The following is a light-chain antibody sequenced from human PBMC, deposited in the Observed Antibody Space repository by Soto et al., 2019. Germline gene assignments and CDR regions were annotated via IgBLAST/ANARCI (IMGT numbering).Light chain of an antibody. CDR1: QSSRYY. CDR3: QQSYSTPQYT. CDR2: AAY. V-gene: IGKV1-39*01. J-gene: IGKJ2*01. Sequence: DIQMTQSPSSLSASLGDRVTITCRASQSSRYYLNWYQQKPGKAPKLLIYAAYSLQSSVPSRFSGSGAGTDFTLTISSLQPEDFATYYWQQSYSTPQYTFGQGTKLEIK.